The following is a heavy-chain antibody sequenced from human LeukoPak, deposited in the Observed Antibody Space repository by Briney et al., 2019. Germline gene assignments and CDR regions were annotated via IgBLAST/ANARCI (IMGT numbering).Heavy chain of an antibody. D-gene: IGHD6-13*01. CDR2: ISGSGGST. CDR1: GFTFSSYA. CDR3: AKGPKRYSSSWYSYFDY. J-gene: IGHJ4*02. Sequence: GGSLRLSCAASGFTFSSYAMSCVRQAPGKGLECVSAISGSGGSTYYADSVKGRFTISRDNSKNTLYLQMNSLRAEDTAVYYCAKGPKRYSSSWYSYFDYWGQGTLVTVSS. V-gene: IGHV3-23*01.